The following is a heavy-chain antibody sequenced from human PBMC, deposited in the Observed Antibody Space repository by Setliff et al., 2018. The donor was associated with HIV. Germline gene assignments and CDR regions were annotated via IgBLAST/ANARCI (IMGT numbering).Heavy chain of an antibody. CDR2: IYYSGIT. CDR3: ARDPPGYGDSNDY. D-gene: IGHD4-17*01. Sequence: SETLSLTCGVSGYSISSGYYWGWIRQPPGKGLEWIGYIYYSGITTYNPSLKSRVTISIDTSKNQFSLRLHSVTAADTAVYYCARDPPGYGDSNDYWGQGTLVTVSS. CDR1: GYSISSGYY. J-gene: IGHJ4*02. V-gene: IGHV4-38-2*02.